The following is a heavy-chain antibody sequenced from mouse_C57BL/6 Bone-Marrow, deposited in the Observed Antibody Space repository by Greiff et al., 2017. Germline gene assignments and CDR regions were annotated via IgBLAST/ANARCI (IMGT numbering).Heavy chain of an antibody. CDR1: GFTFSSYA. Sequence: EVKLVESGGGLVKPGGSLKLSCAASGFTFSSYAMSWVRQTPEKRLEWVATISDGGSYTYYPDNVKGRFTISRDNAKNNLYLKMSQLKSEDTAMYYCARNWAAWFAYWGQGTLVTVSA. J-gene: IGHJ3*01. CDR3: ARNWAAWFAY. V-gene: IGHV5-4*03. CDR2: ISDGGSYT. D-gene: IGHD4-1*01.